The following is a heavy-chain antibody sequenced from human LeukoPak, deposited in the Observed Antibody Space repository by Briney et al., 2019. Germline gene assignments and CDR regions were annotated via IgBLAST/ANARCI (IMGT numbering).Heavy chain of an antibody. V-gene: IGHV4-39*01. D-gene: IGHD3-10*01. J-gene: IGHJ6*03. CDR3: ARVYGSGSYYNGYYYYYMDV. CDR2: IYYSGRT. Sequence: SETLSLTCTVSGGSISSSTYYWGWIRQPPGKGLEWIGTIYYSGRTYYNPSLKSRVTISVDTSKNQFSLKLSSVTAADTAVYYCARVYGSGSYYNGYYYYYMDVWGKGTTVTISS. CDR1: GGSISSSTYY.